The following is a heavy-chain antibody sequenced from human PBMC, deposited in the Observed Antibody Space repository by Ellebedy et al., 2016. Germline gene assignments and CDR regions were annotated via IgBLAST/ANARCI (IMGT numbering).Heavy chain of an antibody. CDR1: GYTFTSYY. Sequence: ASVKVSCKASGYTFTSYYMHWVRQAPGQGLEWMGIINPSGGSTSYAQKLQGRVTMTRDTSTSTVYMELSSLRSEDTAVYYCARDPFGLRSAVAGYYYYYGMDVWGQGTTVTVSS. CDR2: INPSGGST. J-gene: IGHJ6*02. V-gene: IGHV1-46*04. D-gene: IGHD6-19*01. CDR3: ARDPFGLRSAVAGYYYYYGMDV.